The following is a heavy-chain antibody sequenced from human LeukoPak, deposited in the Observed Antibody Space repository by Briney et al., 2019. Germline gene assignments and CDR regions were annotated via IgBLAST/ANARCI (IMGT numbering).Heavy chain of an antibody. J-gene: IGHJ4*02. D-gene: IGHD2-15*01. CDR3: ARAPGAYSVAAFTTRPYYFDY. V-gene: IGHV4-31*03. CDR2: IYYSGST. Sequence: SQTLSLTCTVSGGSISSGGYYWSWIRQHPGKGLEWIEYIYYSGSTYYNPSLKSRVTISVDTSKNQFSLKLSSVTAADTAVYYCARAPGAYSVAAFTTRPYYFDYWGQGTLVTVSS. CDR1: GGSISSGGYY.